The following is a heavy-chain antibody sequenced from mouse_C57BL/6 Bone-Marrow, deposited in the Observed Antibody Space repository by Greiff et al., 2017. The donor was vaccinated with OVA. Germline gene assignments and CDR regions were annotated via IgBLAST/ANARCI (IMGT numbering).Heavy chain of an antibody. D-gene: IGHD1-1*01. V-gene: IGHV1-39*01. CDR3: AFYYGSSYRYFDV. Sequence: LQQSGPELVKPGASVKISCQASGYSFTDYNMNWVKQSNGKSLEWIGVINPNYGTTSYNQKFKGKATLTVDQSSSTAYMQLNSLTSEDSAVYYCAFYYGSSYRYFDVWGTGTTVTVSS. CDR1: GYSFTDYN. J-gene: IGHJ1*03. CDR2: INPNYGTT.